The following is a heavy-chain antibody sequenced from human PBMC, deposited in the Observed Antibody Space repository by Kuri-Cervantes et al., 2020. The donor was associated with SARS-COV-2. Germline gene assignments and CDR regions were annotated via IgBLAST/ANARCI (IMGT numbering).Heavy chain of an antibody. CDR2: VNHRGST. V-gene: IGHV4-34*09. Sequence: SETLSLTCLVYGESDSIYFWSWIRQSPGKGLEWIGEVNHRGSTYYNPSLKSRVTISVDTSKNQFSLKLGSVTAPDTAVYYCARDAFDIWGQGTMVTVSS. J-gene: IGHJ3*02. CDR1: GESDSIYF. CDR3: ARDAFDI.